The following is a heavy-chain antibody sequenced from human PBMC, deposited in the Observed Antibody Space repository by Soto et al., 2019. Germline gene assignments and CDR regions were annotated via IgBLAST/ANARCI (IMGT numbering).Heavy chain of an antibody. CDR2: TYYRSKWYN. Sequence: SQTLSLTCAISGDSVSSNSAAWNWIRQSPSRGLEWLGRTYYRSKWYNDYAVSVKSRITINPDTSKNQFSLQLNSVTPEDTAVYYCARERVEAGHPLLGDYYYYGMDVWGQGTTVTVSS. J-gene: IGHJ6*02. CDR3: ARERVEAGHPLLGDYYYYGMDV. D-gene: IGHD2-15*01. V-gene: IGHV6-1*01. CDR1: GDSVSSNSAA.